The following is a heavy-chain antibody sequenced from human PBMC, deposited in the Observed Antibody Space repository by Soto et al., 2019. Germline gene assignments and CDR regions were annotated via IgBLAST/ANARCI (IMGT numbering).Heavy chain of an antibody. CDR1: GGSFSGYY. D-gene: IGHD5-12*01. V-gene: IGHV4-34*01. Sequence: SETLSLTCAVYGGSFSGYYWSWIRQPPGKGLEWIGEINHSGSTNYNPSLKSRVTISVDTSKNQFSLKLSSVTAADTAVYYCAREGDRGYSGYDGGLNVWGKGTTVTVSS. CDR3: AREGDRGYSGYDGGLNV. J-gene: IGHJ6*04. CDR2: INHSGST.